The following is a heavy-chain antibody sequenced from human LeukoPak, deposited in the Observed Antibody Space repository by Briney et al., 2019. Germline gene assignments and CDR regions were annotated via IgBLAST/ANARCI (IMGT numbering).Heavy chain of an antibody. CDR3: ARRDSSED. Sequence: SETLSLTCAVYGGSFSGYYWSWIRQPPGKGLEWIGEINHSGSTNYNPSLKSRVTISVDTSKNQFSLKLSSVTAADTAVYYCARRDSSEDWGQGTLVTVSS. CDR1: GGSFSGYY. D-gene: IGHD3-22*01. V-gene: IGHV4-34*01. J-gene: IGHJ4*02. CDR2: INHSGST.